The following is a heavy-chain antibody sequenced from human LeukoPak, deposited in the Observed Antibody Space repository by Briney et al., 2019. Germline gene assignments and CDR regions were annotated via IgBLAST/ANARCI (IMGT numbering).Heavy chain of an antibody. J-gene: IGHJ4*02. CDR2: MNTSSGTT. CDR3: ASGYGYLTGISSNDY. Sequence: GASVKVSCKASGYSFTSYDINWVRQATGQGLEWMGRMNTSSGTTEYAQKFQGRVTMTRDTSTNTAYMELSSLRSEDTAVYYCASGYGYLTGISSNDYWGQGTLVTVSS. CDR1: GYSFTSYD. V-gene: IGHV1-8*01. D-gene: IGHD5-18*01.